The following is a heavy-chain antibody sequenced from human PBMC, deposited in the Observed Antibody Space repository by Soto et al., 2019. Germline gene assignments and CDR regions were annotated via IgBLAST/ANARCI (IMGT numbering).Heavy chain of an antibody. J-gene: IGHJ6*02. V-gene: IGHV1-69*13. D-gene: IGHD3-3*01. Sequence: SVNVSFKASGGTFSSYSISCVRQAPGQWLELMGGIIPIFGTANYAQKFQARVTITADESTSTAYMELSSLRSEDTAVYYCARSFIYFWRGYQGYDYFVMEVWGQATTVTLS. CDR3: ARSFIYFWRGYQGYDYFVMEV. CDR2: IIPIFGTA. CDR1: GGTFSSYS.